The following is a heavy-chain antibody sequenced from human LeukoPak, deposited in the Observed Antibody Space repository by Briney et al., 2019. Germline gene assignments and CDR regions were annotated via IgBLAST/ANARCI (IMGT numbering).Heavy chain of an antibody. J-gene: IGHJ5*01. CDR3: AREKGSSNYDS. Sequence: GGSLRLTCAASGFTFNTYWIHWVRQVPGKGLVWVSRINGDGSSTAYADSVKGRFTISRDNAKNTLYLQMNSLRAEDTAVYYCAREKGSSNYDSWGQGTLVTVSS. D-gene: IGHD4-11*01. CDR1: GFTFNTYW. V-gene: IGHV3-74*03. CDR2: INGDGSST.